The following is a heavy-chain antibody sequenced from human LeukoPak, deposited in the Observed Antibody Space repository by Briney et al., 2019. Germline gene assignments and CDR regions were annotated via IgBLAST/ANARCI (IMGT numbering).Heavy chain of an antibody. J-gene: IGHJ3*02. CDR2: IWYDGSNK. V-gene: IGHV3-33*01. Sequence: GGSLRLSCAASGFTFSSYGMHWVRQAPGKGLEWVAVIWYDGSNKYYADSVKGRFTISRDNSKNTLYLQMDSLRAEDTAVYYCARGSDSPSPHAFDIWGQGTMVTVSS. CDR3: ARGSDSPSPHAFDI. CDR1: GFTFSSYG.